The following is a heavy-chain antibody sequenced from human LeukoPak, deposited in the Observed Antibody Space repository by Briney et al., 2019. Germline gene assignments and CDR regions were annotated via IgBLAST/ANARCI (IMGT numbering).Heavy chain of an antibody. V-gene: IGHV3-48*03. Sequence: GGSLRLSCEASGFTLSTFDMNWVRQTPGKGLEWVSSISSRGNIMYYADSVRGRFTISRDSAKNSLYLQMNSLRAEDSAVYYCARRFDLWARGTQVTVSS. J-gene: IGHJ2*01. CDR1: GFTLSTFD. CDR2: ISSRGNIM. CDR3: ARRFDL.